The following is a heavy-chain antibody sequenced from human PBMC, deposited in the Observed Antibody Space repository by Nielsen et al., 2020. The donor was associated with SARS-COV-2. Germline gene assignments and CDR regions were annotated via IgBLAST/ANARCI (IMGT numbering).Heavy chain of an antibody. CDR2: ISSSSSYI. CDR3: ARDENSSGYYYFSGY. Sequence: WIRQPPGKGLEWVSSISSSSSYIYYADSVKGRFTISRDNAKNSLYLQMNSLRAEDTAVYYCARDENSSGYYYFSGYWGQGTLVTVSS. D-gene: IGHD3-22*01. V-gene: IGHV3-21*01. J-gene: IGHJ4*02.